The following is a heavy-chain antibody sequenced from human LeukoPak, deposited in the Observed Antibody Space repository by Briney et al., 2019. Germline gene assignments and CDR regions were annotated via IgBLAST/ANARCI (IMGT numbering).Heavy chain of an antibody. D-gene: IGHD5-24*01. CDR3: ASASSLVATINNYFDY. CDR1: GYSFTSYW. V-gene: IGHV5-51*03. J-gene: IGHJ4*02. CDR2: IYPGDSDT. Sequence: GESLKISCKGSGYSFTSYWIGWVRQMPGKGLEWMGIIYPGDSDTRYSPSFQGQVTISADKSISTAYLQWSSLKASDTAMYYCASASSLVATINNYFDYWGQGTLVTVSS.